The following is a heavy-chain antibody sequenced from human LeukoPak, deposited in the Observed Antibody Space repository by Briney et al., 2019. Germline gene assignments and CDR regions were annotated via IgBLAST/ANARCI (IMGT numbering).Heavy chain of an antibody. CDR2: IIPIFGTA. Sequence: SVKVSCKASGGTFSSYAISWVRQAPGQGLEWMGGIIPIFGTANYAQKFQGRVTITADESTSTAYMELSSLRSEDTAVYYCARVPRAVAGTFTTDYFDYWGQGTLVTVSS. CDR1: GGTFSSYA. J-gene: IGHJ4*02. V-gene: IGHV1-69*13. D-gene: IGHD6-19*01. CDR3: ARVPRAVAGTFTTDYFDY.